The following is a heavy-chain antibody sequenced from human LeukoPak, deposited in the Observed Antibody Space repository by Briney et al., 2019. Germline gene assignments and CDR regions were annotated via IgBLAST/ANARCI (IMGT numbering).Heavy chain of an antibody. D-gene: IGHD1-26*01. CDR3: ASHPREVGATKDPFGFDY. V-gene: IGHV4-59*08. Sequence: PSETLSLTCTVSGGSISGYYWSWIRQPPGKGLEWIGYIYYSGSTNYNPSLKSRVTISVDTSKSQFSLKLSSVTAADTAVYYCASHPREVGATKDPFGFDYWGQGTLVTVSS. CDR2: IYYSGST. CDR1: GGSISGYY. J-gene: IGHJ4*02.